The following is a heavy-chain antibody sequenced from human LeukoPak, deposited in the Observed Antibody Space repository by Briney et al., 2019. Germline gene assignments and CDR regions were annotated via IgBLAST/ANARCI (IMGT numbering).Heavy chain of an antibody. J-gene: IGHJ4*02. D-gene: IGHD1-1*01. Sequence: ASVKVSCKASGYTFINYAVHWVRQAPGQRLEWMGWINAGNGNTRYSQKFQGRVTIARDTSASTAYMELSSLRSEDTAVYYCARSYWNDGSYYFDYWGQGTLVTVSS. CDR1: GYTFINYA. V-gene: IGHV1-3*01. CDR2: INAGNGNT. CDR3: ARSYWNDGSYYFDY.